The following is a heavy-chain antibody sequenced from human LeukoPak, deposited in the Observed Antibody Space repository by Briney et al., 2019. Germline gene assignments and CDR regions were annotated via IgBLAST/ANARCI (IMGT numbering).Heavy chain of an antibody. V-gene: IGHV1-18*01. D-gene: IGHD3-10*01. CDR1: GYTFTSYG. Sequence: ASVKVSCKASGYTFTSYGISWVRQAPGQGLEWMGWISAYNGNTNYAQKLQGRVTMTTDTSTSTAYMELRSLRSDDTAVYYCARLPFGELYSPFDYWGQGTLVTVSS. J-gene: IGHJ4*02. CDR2: ISAYNGNT. CDR3: ARLPFGELYSPFDY.